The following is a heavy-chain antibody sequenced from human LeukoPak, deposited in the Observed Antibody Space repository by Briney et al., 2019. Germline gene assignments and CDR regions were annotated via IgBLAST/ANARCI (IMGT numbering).Heavy chain of an antibody. CDR3: ARHSAAAGAFDI. D-gene: IGHD6-13*01. Sequence: SETLSLTCTVSGGSISSSSYYWGWIRQPPGKGLEWIGSIYYSGSTYYNPSLKSRVTISVDTSKNQFSLKLSSVTAADTAVYYCARHSAAAGAFDIWGQGTMVTVSS. CDR2: IYYSGST. J-gene: IGHJ3*02. CDR1: GGSISSSSYY. V-gene: IGHV4-39*01.